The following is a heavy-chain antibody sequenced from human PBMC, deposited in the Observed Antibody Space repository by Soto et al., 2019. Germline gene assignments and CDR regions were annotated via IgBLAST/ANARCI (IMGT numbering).Heavy chain of an antibody. CDR1: GGTFSSYA. J-gene: IGHJ5*02. V-gene: IGHV1-69*06. CDR2: IIPIFGTA. D-gene: IGHD3-10*01. CDR3: ARDRDYPGNVWFDP. Sequence: QVQLVQSGAEVKKPGSSVKVSCKASGGTFSSYAISWVRQAPGQGLEWMGGIIPIFGTANYAQKFQGRVTMTRDTSTSTLYMELSSLRSEDTAVYYCARDRDYPGNVWFDPWGQGTLVTVSS.